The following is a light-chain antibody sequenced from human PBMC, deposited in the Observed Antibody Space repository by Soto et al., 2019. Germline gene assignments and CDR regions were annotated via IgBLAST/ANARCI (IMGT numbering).Light chain of an antibody. CDR2: DAP. CDR3: QQRSNWAG. V-gene: IGKV3-11*01. CDR1: QSVSSY. Sequence: EIVLTQSPATLSLSPGERATLSCRASQSVSSYLAWYQQKPGQAPRLLIYDAPNRATGIPARFSGSGSGTDFTLTISSLEPEDFAVYYCQQRSNWAGFGGGTKVEIK. J-gene: IGKJ4*02.